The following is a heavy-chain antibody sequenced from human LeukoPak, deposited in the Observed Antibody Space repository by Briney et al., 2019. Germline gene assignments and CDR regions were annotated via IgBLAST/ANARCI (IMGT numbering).Heavy chain of an antibody. CDR3: ARLRRNSDRSDFFYYYDH. J-gene: IGHJ4*02. CDR2: VNTVSSYR. Sequence: GGSLRLSCAASGFTFSDYSMNWVRQAPGKGLEWVASVNTVSSYRYYADSMRGRFTISRDNAKNSLFLQMNSLRAEDTAVCYCARLRRNSDRSDFFYYYDHWGQGTLVTVSS. V-gene: IGHV3-21*01. D-gene: IGHD3-22*01. CDR1: GFTFSDYS.